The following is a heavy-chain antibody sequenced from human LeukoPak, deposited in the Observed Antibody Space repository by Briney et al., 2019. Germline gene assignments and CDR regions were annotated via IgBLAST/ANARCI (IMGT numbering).Heavy chain of an antibody. CDR1: GFTFTTYT. CDR3: AKDRGY. CDR2: ISGSGDNT. Sequence: GGSLRLSCEASGFTFTTYTLTWVRQAPGKGLEWVSAISGSGDNTYYADSVKGRFTISRDNSKNTLYLQMNSLRAEDTAVYYCAKDRGYWGQGTLVTVSS. J-gene: IGHJ4*02. V-gene: IGHV3-23*01.